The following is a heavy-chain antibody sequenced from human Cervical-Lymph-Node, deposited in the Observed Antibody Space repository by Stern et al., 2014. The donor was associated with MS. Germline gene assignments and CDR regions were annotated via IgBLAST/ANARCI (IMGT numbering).Heavy chain of an antibody. CDR1: GFTVSSYS. Sequence: EVQLVESGGGLVKPGGSLRLSCAASGFTVSSYSMNWVRQAPGKGLEWVSSISTSGVYTYYADPVKGRFPLSRDTAQHSLYLQMSSLRAEDTAVYYCTRAAGITASGSHFDYWGQGILVTVSS. CDR2: ISTSGVYT. V-gene: IGHV3-21*01. D-gene: IGHD6-19*01. J-gene: IGHJ4*02. CDR3: TRAAGITASGSHFDY.